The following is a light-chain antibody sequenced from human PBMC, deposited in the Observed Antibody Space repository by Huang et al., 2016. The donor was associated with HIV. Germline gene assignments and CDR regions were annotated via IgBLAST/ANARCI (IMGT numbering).Light chain of an antibody. J-gene: IGKJ4*01. CDR3: QQYYSTLT. Sequence: DIVMTQSPDSLAVSLGERATINCKSSQSVLYSSNNKNYLAWYQQKPGKPPKRLIYVASTRESGVPDRFSGSGSGTDFTLTISSLQAEDVAVYYCQQYYSTLTFGGGTKVEIK. V-gene: IGKV4-1*01. CDR1: QSVLYSSNNKNY. CDR2: VAS.